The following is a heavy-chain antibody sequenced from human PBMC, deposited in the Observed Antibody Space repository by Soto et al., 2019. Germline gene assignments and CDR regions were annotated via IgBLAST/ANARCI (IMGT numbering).Heavy chain of an antibody. J-gene: IGHJ5*02. CDR3: ARGPDYVWGSHRYGWFDP. Sequence: QVQLQQWAAGLLKPSETLSLTCAVYGGSFSGYYSSWIRQPPGKGLEWIGETNHSGITNYNPSLKSRVTISVDTSKNEFSLKLSSVTAADTAVYYCARGPDYVWGSHRYGWFDPWGQGTLFTVSS. V-gene: IGHV4-34*01. D-gene: IGHD3-16*02. CDR1: GGSFSGYY. CDR2: TNHSGIT.